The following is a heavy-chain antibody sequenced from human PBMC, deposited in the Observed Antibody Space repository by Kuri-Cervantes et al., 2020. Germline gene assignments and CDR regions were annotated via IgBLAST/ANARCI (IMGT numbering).Heavy chain of an antibody. Sequence: SETLSLTCAVSGYSISSGFYWGWTRQPPGKGLEWIGIIYHTGSTYYNPSLKSRVTISVDTSKNQFSLKLSSVTAADTAVYCCARVNWLNKKFDYWGQGTLVTVSS. J-gene: IGHJ4*02. CDR1: GYSISSGFY. CDR2: IYHTGST. CDR3: ARVNWLNKKFDY. D-gene: IGHD1-20*01. V-gene: IGHV4-38-2*01.